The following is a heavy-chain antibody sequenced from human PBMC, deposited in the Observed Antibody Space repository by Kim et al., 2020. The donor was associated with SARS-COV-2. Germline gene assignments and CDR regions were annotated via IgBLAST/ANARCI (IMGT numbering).Heavy chain of an antibody. CDR3: AKLNTDTYYYDSRVIDAFDI. D-gene: IGHD3-22*01. J-gene: IGHJ3*02. V-gene: IGHV3-23*01. Sequence: RFTISRDKSKNTLYLQMNSLRAEDTAVYYCAKLNTDTYYYDSRVIDAFDIWGQGTMVTVSS.